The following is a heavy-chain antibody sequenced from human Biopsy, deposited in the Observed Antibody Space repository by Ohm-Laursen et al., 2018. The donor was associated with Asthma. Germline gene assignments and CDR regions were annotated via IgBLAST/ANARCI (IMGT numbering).Heavy chain of an antibody. V-gene: IGHV4-34*01. CDR3: ARGPELDV. Sequence: SETLSLTWAEYPGSFSGFFWTWIRQSPGEGLEWIGETNERGVTNNNPSLKSRVIISIDTYWNRVSLKLTSVTAADAAVYYCARGPELDVWGQGTTVTVSS. CDR2: TNERGVT. CDR1: PGSFSGFF. J-gene: IGHJ6*02.